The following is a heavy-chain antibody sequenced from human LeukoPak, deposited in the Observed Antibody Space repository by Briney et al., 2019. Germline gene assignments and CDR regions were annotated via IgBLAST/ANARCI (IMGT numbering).Heavy chain of an antibody. CDR3: ARDIGPSIVVVPAAIGY. V-gene: IGHV3-30-3*01. Sequence: PGRSLRLSCAASGFTFSSYAMHWVRQAPGKGLEWVPVISYDGSNKYYADSVKGRFTISRDNSKNTLYLQMNSLRAEDTAVYYCARDIGPSIVVVPAAIGYWGQGTLVTVSS. CDR2: ISYDGSNK. D-gene: IGHD2-2*01. CDR1: GFTFSSYA. J-gene: IGHJ4*02.